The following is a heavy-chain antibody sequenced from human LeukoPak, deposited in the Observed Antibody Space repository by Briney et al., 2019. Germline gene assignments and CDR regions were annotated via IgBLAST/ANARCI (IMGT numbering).Heavy chain of an antibody. J-gene: IGHJ3*02. D-gene: IGHD3-9*01. CDR2: IIPILGIA. CDR1: GGTFSSYA. CDR3: ARDRDELRYFDWPHAFDI. V-gene: IGHV1-69*04. Sequence: GASVKVSCKASGGTFSSYAISWVRQAPGQGLEWMGRIIPILGIANYAQKFQGRVTITADKSTSTAYMELSSLRSEDTAVYYCARDRDELRYFDWPHAFDIWGQGTMVTVSS.